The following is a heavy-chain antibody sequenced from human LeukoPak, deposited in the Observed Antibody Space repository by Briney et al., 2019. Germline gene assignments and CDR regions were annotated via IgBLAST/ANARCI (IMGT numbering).Heavy chain of an antibody. Sequence: ETLSLTCTVSGGSISSYYWSWIRQPPGKGLEWVSAISGSGGSTYYADSVKGRFTISRDNSKNTLYLQMNSLRAEDTAVYYCAKDGGYSGYDQPSDYWGQGTLVTVSS. CDR3: AKDGGYSGYDQPSDY. J-gene: IGHJ4*02. V-gene: IGHV3-23*01. D-gene: IGHD5-12*01. CDR2: ISGSGGST. CDR1: GGSISSYY.